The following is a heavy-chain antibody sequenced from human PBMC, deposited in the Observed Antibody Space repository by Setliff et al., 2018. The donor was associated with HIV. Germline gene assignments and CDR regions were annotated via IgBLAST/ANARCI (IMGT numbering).Heavy chain of an antibody. J-gene: IGHJ4*02. V-gene: IGHV3-23*01. Sequence: GGSLRLSCTASGFTFSNFAITWVRQAPGKGQEGVSAIGGSGFGTYYADAGKGRFTISRDNSKYTLYLQMNSLRAEDTAIYYCAKDSRPDYWGQGTLVTVSS. CDR1: GFTFSNFA. CDR2: IGGSGFGT. CDR3: AKDSRPDY.